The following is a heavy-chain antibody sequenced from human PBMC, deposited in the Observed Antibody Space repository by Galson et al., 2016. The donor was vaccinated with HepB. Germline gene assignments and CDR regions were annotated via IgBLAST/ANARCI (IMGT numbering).Heavy chain of an antibody. Sequence: SLRLSCAASGLTFSDFYMSWIRQAPGKGLEWVSYISSSSSHTNYADSVKGRFTISRDNANNSLYLQMNSLRVEDTAVYYCARVDYCSGWREGWFDPWGQGTLITVAS. CDR2: ISSSSSHT. CDR3: ARVDYCSGWREGWFDP. D-gene: IGHD6-19*01. CDR1: GLTFSDFY. V-gene: IGHV3-11*06. J-gene: IGHJ5*02.